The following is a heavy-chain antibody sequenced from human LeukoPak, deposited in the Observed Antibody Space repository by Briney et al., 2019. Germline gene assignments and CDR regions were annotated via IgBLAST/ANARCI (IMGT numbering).Heavy chain of an antibody. D-gene: IGHD2-15*01. Sequence: GASVKVSCKASGGTFSSYAISWVRQAPGQGLERMGGIIPIFGTANYAQKFQGRVTITADESTSTAYMELSSLRSEDTAVYYCASVQGYCSGGSCYSRFDYWGQGTLVTVSS. CDR2: IIPIFGTA. CDR1: GGTFSSYA. J-gene: IGHJ4*02. CDR3: ASVQGYCSGGSCYSRFDY. V-gene: IGHV1-69*13.